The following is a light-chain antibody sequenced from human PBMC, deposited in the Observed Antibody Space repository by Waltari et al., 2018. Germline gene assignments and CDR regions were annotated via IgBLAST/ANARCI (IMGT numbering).Light chain of an antibody. V-gene: IGLV2-8*01. CDR1: SSDVGGYNY. J-gene: IGLJ1*01. Sequence: QSALTQPPAAAGSPGQSVTISCTGTSSDVGGYNYVTWYQQHPGKAPKFMIVEVTKRPSGVPDRFSGSKSGNTASLTVSGLQAEDEADYYCSSYAGSNNFVFGTGTKVTVL. CDR2: EVT. CDR3: SSYAGSNNFV.